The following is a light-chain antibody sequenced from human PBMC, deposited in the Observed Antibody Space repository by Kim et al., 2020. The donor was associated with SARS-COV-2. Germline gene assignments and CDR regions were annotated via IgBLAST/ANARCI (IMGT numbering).Light chain of an antibody. CDR3: QQYNSYSPVYT. V-gene: IGKV1-5*03. Sequence: DIQMTQSPSTLSASVGDRVTITCRASQSISSWLAWYQQKPGKAPNLLIYKASSLESVVPSRFSGSGSGTEFTLTISSLQPDDFATYYCQQYNSYSPVYTFGQGTKVDIK. CDR1: QSISSW. CDR2: KAS. J-gene: IGKJ2*01.